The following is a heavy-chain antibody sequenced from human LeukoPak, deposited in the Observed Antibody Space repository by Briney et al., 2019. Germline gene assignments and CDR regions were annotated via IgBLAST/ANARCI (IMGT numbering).Heavy chain of an antibody. Sequence: PSETLSLTCTVSGGSISSSSYYWGWIRQPPGKGLEWIGSIYYSGSTYYNPSLKSRVTISVDTSKNQFSLKLSSVTAADTAVYYCARNGFGAHGWFDPWGQGTLVTVFS. CDR3: ARNGFGAHGWFDP. J-gene: IGHJ5*02. D-gene: IGHD3-3*01. V-gene: IGHV4-39*01. CDR1: GGSISSSSYY. CDR2: IYYSGST.